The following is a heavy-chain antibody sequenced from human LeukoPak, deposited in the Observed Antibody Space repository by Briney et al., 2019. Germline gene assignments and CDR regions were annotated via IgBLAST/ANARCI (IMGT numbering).Heavy chain of an antibody. CDR1: GFTFDDYA. Sequence: GGSLRLSFPASGFTFDDYAIHWVRQAPGKGLEWVSGISWNSGSIGYADSVKGRFTISRDNAKNSLYLQMNSLRAEDTALYYCKTVWSEYAAGTDAFDIWGQGTMVTVSS. V-gene: IGHV3-9*01. J-gene: IGHJ3*02. CDR3: KTVWSEYAAGTDAFDI. CDR2: ISWNSGSI. D-gene: IGHD2/OR15-2a*01.